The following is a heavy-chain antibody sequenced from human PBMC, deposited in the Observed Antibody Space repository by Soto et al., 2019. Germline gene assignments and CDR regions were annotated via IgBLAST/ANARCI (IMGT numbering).Heavy chain of an antibody. J-gene: IGHJ4*02. Sequence: GGSLRLSCAASGFTFSTYAMSWVRQAPWKGLEWVSTISGTSVSTYYAESVEGRFTISRDNSKNTLYLQMNSLRAEDTAVYYCAKVAVTRNNSEIDYWGRRTLVTV. CDR3: AKVAVTRNNSEIDY. CDR1: GFTFSTYA. V-gene: IGHV3-23*01. CDR2: ISGTSVST. D-gene: IGHD2-21*01.